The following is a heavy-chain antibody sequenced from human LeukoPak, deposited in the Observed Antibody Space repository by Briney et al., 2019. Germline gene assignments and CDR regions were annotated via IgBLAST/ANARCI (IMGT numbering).Heavy chain of an antibody. CDR2: IIPIFGTA. D-gene: IGHD3-10*01. V-gene: IGHV1-69*05. CDR1: GGTFSSYA. Sequence: SVKVSCKASGGTFSSYAISWVRQAPGQGLECMGGIIPIFGTANYAQKFQGRVTITTDESTSTAYMELSSLRSEDTAVYYCARRKVTMVRGTRYYYMDVWGKGTAVTVSS. CDR3: ARRKVTMVRGTRYYYMDV. J-gene: IGHJ6*03.